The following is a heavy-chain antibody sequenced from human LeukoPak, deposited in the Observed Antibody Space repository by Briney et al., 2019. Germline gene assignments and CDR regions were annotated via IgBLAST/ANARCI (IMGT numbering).Heavy chain of an antibody. CDR3: ARFQVTGTYRFDY. V-gene: IGHV2-5*01. Sequence: SGPTLVNPTQTLTLTCSFSGFSLTTNGVGVGWIRQPPAKALEWLAVIYWNDDKHYSPFLKSRLTFTKDASKEQVVLTVTNMDPVDTATYYCARFQVTGTYRFDYWGQGTLVTVSS. CDR2: IYWNDDK. J-gene: IGHJ4*02. D-gene: IGHD1-7*01. CDR1: GFSLTTNGVG.